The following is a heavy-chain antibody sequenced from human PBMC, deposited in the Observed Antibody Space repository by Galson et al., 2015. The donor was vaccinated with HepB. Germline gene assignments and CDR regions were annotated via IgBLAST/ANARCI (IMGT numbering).Heavy chain of an antibody. CDR1: GFTFDDYA. J-gene: IGHJ4*02. Sequence: SLRLSCAASGFTFDDYAMHWVRQAPGKGLEWVSGISWISGSIGYADSVKGRFTISMDNAKNSLYLQMNSPRVDDTAVYFCASDDYGGKGWGQGTLVTVSS. V-gene: IGHV3-9*01. D-gene: IGHD2-21*01. CDR3: ASDDYGGKG. CDR2: ISWISGSI.